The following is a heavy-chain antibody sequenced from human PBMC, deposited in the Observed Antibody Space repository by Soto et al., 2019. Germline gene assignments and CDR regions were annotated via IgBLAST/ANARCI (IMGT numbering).Heavy chain of an antibody. CDR1: GFTFSNYA. CDR2: INVDSTT. V-gene: IGHV3-23*01. Sequence: EEQLLESGGGLVQPGGSLRLSCVASGFTFSNYAMSWVRQAPGKGLEWVSAINVDSTTYYADSGKGRFTISRDNSKNTLYLQMNSLRAEDTAVYYCAKNYYFDYWGQGTLVTVSS. CDR3: AKNYYFDY. J-gene: IGHJ4*02.